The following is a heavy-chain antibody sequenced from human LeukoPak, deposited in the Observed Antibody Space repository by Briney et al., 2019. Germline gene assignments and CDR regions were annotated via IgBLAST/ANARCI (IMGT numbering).Heavy chain of an antibody. CDR2: LSMSRSHI. CDR1: GFTFSSYC. D-gene: IGHD3-3*01. CDR3: AREETITIFGVVIPGAMDV. V-gene: IGHV3-21*05. Sequence: GGALRLFCATSGFTFSSYCMNLVRQAPGKGLELVSYLSMSRSHIYYADSVKVRFNISRDNAEHPLYLQINSVRAEDTAVYYCAREETITIFGVVIPGAMDVWGKGTTVTVSS. J-gene: IGHJ6*03.